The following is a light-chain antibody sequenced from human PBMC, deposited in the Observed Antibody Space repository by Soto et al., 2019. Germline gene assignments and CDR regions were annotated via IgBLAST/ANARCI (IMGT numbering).Light chain of an antibody. CDR3: QQAGNRPPRT. Sequence: EVVLTQSPATLSLSPGESATLSCRASETVGSYLAWYQQRPDQAPRLVVYHTSTRATGIPARFSGSGSGTDFTLTISSLVPEDFAVYYCQQAGNRPPRTFGQGTKVEIK. CDR2: HTS. J-gene: IGKJ1*01. CDR1: ETVGSY. V-gene: IGKV3-11*01.